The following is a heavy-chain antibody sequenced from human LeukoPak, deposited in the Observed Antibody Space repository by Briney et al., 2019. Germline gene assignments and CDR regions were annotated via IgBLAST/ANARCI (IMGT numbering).Heavy chain of an antibody. D-gene: IGHD3-10*01. CDR1: GGSVSSGSYY. CDR2: IYYSGST. Sequence: SETLSLTCTVSGGSVSSGSYYWRWLRQPPGTGLEWIGYIYYSGSTNYNPSLKSRVTISVDTSKNQFSLKLSSVTAADTAVYYCARSDKGYYGSGSRTFDYWGQGTLVTVSS. V-gene: IGHV4-61*01. J-gene: IGHJ4*02. CDR3: ARSDKGYYGSGSRTFDY.